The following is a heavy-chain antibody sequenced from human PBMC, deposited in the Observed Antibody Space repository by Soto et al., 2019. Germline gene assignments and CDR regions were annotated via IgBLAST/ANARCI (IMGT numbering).Heavy chain of an antibody. CDR2: IYYSGST. Sequence: QLQLQESGPGLVKPSETLSLTCTVSGGSISSSSYYWGWIRQPPGKGLEWIGSIYYSGSTYYNPCLKSRVTISVDTSKNQFSLKLSSVTAADTAVYYCARHARGGCSGGSCYAGWFDPWGQGTLVTVSS. CDR3: ARHARGGCSGGSCYAGWFDP. J-gene: IGHJ5*02. D-gene: IGHD2-15*01. V-gene: IGHV4-39*01. CDR1: GGSISSSSYY.